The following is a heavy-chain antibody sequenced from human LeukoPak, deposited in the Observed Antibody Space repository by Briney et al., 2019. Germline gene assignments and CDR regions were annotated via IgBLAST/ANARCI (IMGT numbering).Heavy chain of an antibody. CDR1: GFTFSSYW. Sequence: GGSLRLSCAASGFTFSSYWMSWVRQAPGKGLEWVANIKQDGSEKYYVDSVKGRFTISRDNAKNSLYLQMNSLRAEDTAVYYCARVRTLWELRSYYYMDVWGKGTTVTVSS. V-gene: IGHV3-7*01. CDR3: ARVRTLWELRSYYYMDV. D-gene: IGHD1-26*01. J-gene: IGHJ6*03. CDR2: IKQDGSEK.